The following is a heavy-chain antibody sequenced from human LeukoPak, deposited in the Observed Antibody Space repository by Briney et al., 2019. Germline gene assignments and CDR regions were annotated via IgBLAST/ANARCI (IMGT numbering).Heavy chain of an antibody. CDR1: GFTFSSYS. CDR2: ISSSSTTI. V-gene: IGHV3-48*01. Sequence: GGSLRLSCSASGFTFSSYSMNWVRQAPGKGLEWVSYISSSSTTIYYADSVKGRFTISRNNSKNTLYLQMNSLRAEDTAVYYCATSRYYYDSSGYPEYFQHWGQGTLVTVSS. J-gene: IGHJ1*01. CDR3: ATSRYYYDSSGYPEYFQH. D-gene: IGHD3-22*01.